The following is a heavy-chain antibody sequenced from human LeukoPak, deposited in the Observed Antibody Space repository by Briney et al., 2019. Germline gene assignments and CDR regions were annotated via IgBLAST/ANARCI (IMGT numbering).Heavy chain of an antibody. CDR1: GYTFTTYD. V-gene: IGHV1-8*03. J-gene: IGHJ4*02. CDR3: ARWYCSSTSCQFDY. D-gene: IGHD2-2*01. CDR2: MNPNSGNT. Sequence: GASVKVSCKASGYTFTTYDINWVRQASGQGLEWMGWMNPNSGNTGYAQKLQGRVTITRNTSISTAYMELSSLRSEDTAVYYCARWYCSSTSCQFDYWGQGTLVTVSS.